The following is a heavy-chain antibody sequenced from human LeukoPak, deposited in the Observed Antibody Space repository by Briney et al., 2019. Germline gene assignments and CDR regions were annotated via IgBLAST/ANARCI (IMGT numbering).Heavy chain of an antibody. Sequence: SQTLSLTCTVSGASIRNYYWSWIRQSPGKGLEWIGYIYYSGSTNYNPSLESRVAMSVDTSKNQFSLRLSSVTAADTAIYYCARRYSSSWYVGFFDPWGQGTLVTVSS. D-gene: IGHD6-13*01. V-gene: IGHV4-59*08. CDR2: IYYSGST. CDR3: ARRYSSSWYVGFFDP. CDR1: GASIRNYY. J-gene: IGHJ5*02.